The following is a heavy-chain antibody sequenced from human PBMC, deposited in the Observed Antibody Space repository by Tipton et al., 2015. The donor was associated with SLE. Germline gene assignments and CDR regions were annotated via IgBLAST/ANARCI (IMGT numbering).Heavy chain of an antibody. D-gene: IGHD6-13*01. CDR1: GGSISSGSYY. CDR3: AREGRAAAGTPPFYY. V-gene: IGHV4-61*02. J-gene: IGHJ4*02. CDR2: IYTSGST. Sequence: LRLSCTVSGGSISSGSYYWSWIRQPAGKGLEWIGRIYTSGSTNYNPSLKSRVTISVDTSKNQFSLKLSSVTAADTAVYYCAREGRAAAGTPPFYYWGQGTLVTVSS.